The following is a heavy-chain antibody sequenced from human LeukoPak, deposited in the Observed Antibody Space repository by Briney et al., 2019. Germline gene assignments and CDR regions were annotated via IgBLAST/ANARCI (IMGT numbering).Heavy chain of an antibody. J-gene: IGHJ4*02. CDR3: ARTTSGY. CDR2: INHSGST. CDR1: GGSFSGYC. V-gene: IGHV4-34*01. Sequence: PSETLSLTCAVYGGSFSGYCWSWLRQPPGKGLEWIGEINHSGSTNYNPSLKSRVTISVDTSKNQFSLKLSSVTAADTAVYYCARTTSGYWGQGTLVTVSS. D-gene: IGHD1-14*01.